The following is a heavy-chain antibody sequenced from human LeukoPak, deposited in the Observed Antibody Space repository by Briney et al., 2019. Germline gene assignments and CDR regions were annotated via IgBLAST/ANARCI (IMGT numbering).Heavy chain of an antibody. J-gene: IGHJ3*02. CDR3: ARALASTAVKRVGAFDI. Sequence: PSETLSLTCTVSGGSISSYYWSWIRQPPGKGLEWIGYIYYSGSTNYNPSLKSRVTISVDTSKNQFSLKLSSVTAADTAVYYCARALASTAVKRVGAFDIWGQGTMVTVSS. CDR1: GGSISSYY. V-gene: IGHV4-59*01. CDR2: IYYSGST. D-gene: IGHD4-23*01.